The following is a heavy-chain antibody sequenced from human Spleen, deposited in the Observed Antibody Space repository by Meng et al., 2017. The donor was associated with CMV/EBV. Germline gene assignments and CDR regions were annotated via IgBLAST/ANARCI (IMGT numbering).Heavy chain of an antibody. CDR2: IGTISSYT. Sequence: GGSLRLSCAASGFSFSDYSVNWVRQAPGKGLEWVSSIGTISSYTYYADSVKGRFTISRDNAKNSLYLQMNSLRAEDTAVYYCARYSRNRYYYYGMDVWGQGTTVTVSS. CDR1: GFSFSDYS. CDR3: ARYSRNRYYYYGMDV. D-gene: IGHD1-14*01. V-gene: IGHV3-21*01. J-gene: IGHJ6*02.